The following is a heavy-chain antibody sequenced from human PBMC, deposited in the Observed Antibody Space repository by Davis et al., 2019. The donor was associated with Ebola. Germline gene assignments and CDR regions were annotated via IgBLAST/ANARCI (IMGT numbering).Heavy chain of an antibody. Sequence: GGSLRLSCKGSGYSFTNYWISWLRQMPGKGLEWMGIIYFGDYDTTYSPSFQGQVTISADKSINTAYLEWSSLKASDTAKYYCATHRDNCGGDCYWGAAFDIWGQGTVVTVSS. CDR1: GYSFTNYW. J-gene: IGHJ3*02. CDR2: IYFGDYDT. D-gene: IGHD2-21*02. CDR3: ATHRDNCGGDCYWGAAFDI. V-gene: IGHV5-51*01.